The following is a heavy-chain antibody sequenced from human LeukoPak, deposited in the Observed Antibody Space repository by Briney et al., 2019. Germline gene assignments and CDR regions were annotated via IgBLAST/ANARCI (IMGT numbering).Heavy chain of an antibody. J-gene: IGHJ4*02. CDR3: ASLGSYDSSGLDY. CDR2: ISSSSSYI. CDR1: GFTFSGYS. D-gene: IGHD3-22*01. Sequence: GGSLRLSCAASGFTFSGYSMNWVRQAPGKGLEWVSSISSSSSYIYYADSVKGRFTISRDNAKNSLYPQMNGLRAEDTAVYYCASLGSYDSSGLDYWGQGTLVTVSS. V-gene: IGHV3-21*01.